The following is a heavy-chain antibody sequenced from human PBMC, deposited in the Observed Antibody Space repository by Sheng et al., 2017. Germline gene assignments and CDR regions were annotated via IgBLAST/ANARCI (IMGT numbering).Heavy chain of an antibody. CDR3: ARGNWNYLSDY. V-gene: IGHV1-69*10. CDR2: IIPIHGTP. J-gene: IGHJ4*02. CDR1: GGTFRIYA. Sequence: QVQLVQSGAEVKKPGSSVKVSCKASGGTFRIYAISWVRQAPGQGLEWMGGIIPIHGTPSFAQKFQGRVTITADKSTSTAYMELSSLRSEDTAVYYCARGNWNYLSDYWGQGTLVTVSS. D-gene: IGHD1-7*01.